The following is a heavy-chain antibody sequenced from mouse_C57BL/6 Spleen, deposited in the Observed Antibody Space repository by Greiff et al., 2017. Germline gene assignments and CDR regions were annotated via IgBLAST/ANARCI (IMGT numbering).Heavy chain of an antibody. Sequence: VKLQQSGPGLVAPSQSLSITCTVSGFSLTSYAISWVRQPPGKGLEWLGVIWTGGGTNYNSALKSRLSISKDNSKSQVFLKMNSLQTDDTARYYCARESLYYSNYNAMDYWGQGTSVTVSS. CDR3: ARESLYYSNYNAMDY. V-gene: IGHV2-9-1*01. J-gene: IGHJ4*01. CDR2: IWTGGGT. CDR1: GFSLTSYA. D-gene: IGHD2-5*01.